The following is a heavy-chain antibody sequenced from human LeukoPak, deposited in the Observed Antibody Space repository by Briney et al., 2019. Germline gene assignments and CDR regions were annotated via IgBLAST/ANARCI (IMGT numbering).Heavy chain of an antibody. D-gene: IGHD4-17*01. J-gene: IGHJ4*02. V-gene: IGHV3-30-3*02. CDR2: MSSDGSKK. CDR3: AKKFRGTTVISGDYFDY. CDR1: GFTFSSYA. Sequence: GGSLRLSCAASGFTFSSYAMYWVRQTPGKGLEWVAVMSSDGSKKYYADSVKGRFTISRDNSKNTLYLQMNSLRAEDTAVYYCAKKFRGTTVISGDYFDYWGQGTLVTVSS.